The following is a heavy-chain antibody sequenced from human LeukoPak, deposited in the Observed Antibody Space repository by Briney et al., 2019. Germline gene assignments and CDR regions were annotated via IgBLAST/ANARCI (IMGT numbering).Heavy chain of an antibody. V-gene: IGHV4-30-4*01. Sequence: PSETLSLTCTVSGGSISSGDYYWSWIRQPPGKGLEWIGYIYYSGSTYYNPSLKSRVTISVDTSKNQFSLKLSSVTAADTAVYYCARDAIVVQNAFDIWGQGTMVTVSS. CDR2: IYYSGST. CDR1: GGSISSGDYY. CDR3: ARDAIVVQNAFDI. J-gene: IGHJ3*02. D-gene: IGHD2-21*01.